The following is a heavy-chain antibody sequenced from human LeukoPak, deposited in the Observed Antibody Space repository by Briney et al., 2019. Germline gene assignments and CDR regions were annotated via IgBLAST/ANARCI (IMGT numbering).Heavy chain of an antibody. Sequence: SETLSLTCTVSCGSISSSSYYWGWIRQPPGKGLEWIGSIYYSGSTYYNPSLKSRVTISVDTSKNHFSLTLSSVTDADTAVCYCARIAVRGVIIYYYYYYMDVWGKGTTVTVSS. CDR2: IYYSGST. D-gene: IGHD3-10*01. V-gene: IGHV4-39*02. J-gene: IGHJ6*03. CDR3: ARIAVRGVIIYYYYYYMDV. CDR1: CGSISSSSYY.